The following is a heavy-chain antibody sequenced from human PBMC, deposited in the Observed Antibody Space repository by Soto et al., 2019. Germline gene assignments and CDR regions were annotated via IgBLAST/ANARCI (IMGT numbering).Heavy chain of an antibody. Sequence: SETLSLTCTVSGGSISSYYWSWIRQPPGKGLEWIGYIYYSGSTNYNPSLKSRVTITVDTSKNQFSLKLSSVTAADTAVYYCARGFPPNRAAAGTSVGASYNWFDPWGQGTQVTVSS. V-gene: IGHV4-59*12. J-gene: IGHJ5*02. CDR1: GGSISSYY. CDR2: IYYSGST. D-gene: IGHD6-13*01. CDR3: ARGFPPNRAAAGTSVGASYNWFDP.